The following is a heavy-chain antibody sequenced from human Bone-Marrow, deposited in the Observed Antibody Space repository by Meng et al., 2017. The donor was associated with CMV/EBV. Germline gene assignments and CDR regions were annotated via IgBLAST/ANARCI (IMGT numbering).Heavy chain of an antibody. D-gene: IGHD6-13*01. Sequence: TFPNYAISWVRQAPGKGLGWMGQIIPSLGTTNYAQTFQSRVTITADKSSTTAATTAHLELSSLTSDDTAVYFCARDMAASGATFDLWGQGTLVTVSS. CDR2: IIPSLGTT. V-gene: IGHV1-69*06. CDR3: ARDMAASGATFDL. CDR1: TFPNYA. J-gene: IGHJ4*02.